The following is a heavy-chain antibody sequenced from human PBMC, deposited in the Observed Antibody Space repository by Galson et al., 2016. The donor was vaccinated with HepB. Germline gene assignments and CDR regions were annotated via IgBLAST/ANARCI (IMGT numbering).Heavy chain of an antibody. D-gene: IGHD6-25*01. CDR3: AGPRLPPYYYRLDV. V-gene: IGHV4-39*02. J-gene: IGHJ6*02. Sequence: SETLSLTCTVSGASISGSTYYWGWIRQPPGKGLEWIASSYVGGSTYYEPSLRSRVTTSFDTSKNHFSLRRCSVTAAVTSVYYCAGPRLPPYYYRLDVWGQGTTVTVSS. CDR2: SYVGGST. CDR1: GASISGSTYY.